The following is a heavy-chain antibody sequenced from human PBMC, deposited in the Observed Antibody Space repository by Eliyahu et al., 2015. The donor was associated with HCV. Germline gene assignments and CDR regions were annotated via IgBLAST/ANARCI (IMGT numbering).Heavy chain of an antibody. D-gene: IGHD6-19*01. V-gene: IGHV1-69*08. CDR1: GGTFSSYT. CDR2: RILILGIA. CDR3: ARDGRAQWLD. J-gene: IGHJ4*02. Sequence: QVQLVQSGAEVKKPGSSVKVSCKASGGTFSSYTISWVRQAPGQQGLGWGGRILILGIANYAQKFQGRVTITADKSTSTAYMELSSLRSEDTAVYYCARDGRAQWLDWGQGTLVTVSS.